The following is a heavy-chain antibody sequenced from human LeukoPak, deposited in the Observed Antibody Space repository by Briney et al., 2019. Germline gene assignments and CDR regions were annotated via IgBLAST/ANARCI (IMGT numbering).Heavy chain of an antibody. Sequence: GGSLRLSCAASGFTFDDYAMHWVRQAPGKGLEWVSGISWNSGSIGYADSVEGRLTISRDNAKNSLYLQMNSLRAEDMALYYCAKVNSRDGYNSVAFDIWGQGTMVTVSS. CDR2: ISWNSGSI. V-gene: IGHV3-9*03. CDR1: GFTFDDYA. D-gene: IGHD5-24*01. J-gene: IGHJ3*02. CDR3: AKVNSRDGYNSVAFDI.